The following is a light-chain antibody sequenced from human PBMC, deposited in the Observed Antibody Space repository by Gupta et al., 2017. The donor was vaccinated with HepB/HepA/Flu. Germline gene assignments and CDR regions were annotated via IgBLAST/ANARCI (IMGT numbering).Light chain of an antibody. CDR3: MQALQTPRLT. CDR1: QSLLHSSGHNY. J-gene: IGKJ4*01. CDR2: LGS. Sequence: DIVMTQSPLSLPVTPGEPASISCRSSQSLLHSSGHNYLDWYLQKPGQSPQLLIYLGSNRASGVPDRFSGSGSGIDFTLRISRGDAEDAGVYYCMQALQTPRLTFGGGTKVEIK. V-gene: IGKV2-28*01.